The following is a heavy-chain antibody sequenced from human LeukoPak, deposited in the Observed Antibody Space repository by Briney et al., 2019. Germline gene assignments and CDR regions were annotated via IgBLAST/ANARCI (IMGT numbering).Heavy chain of an antibody. CDR3: AKVEDDSSDYYPFDY. CDR1: GFTFDDYA. D-gene: IGHD3-22*01. CDR2: ISGDGGGT. V-gene: IGHV3-43*02. Sequence: GGSQRLSCAASGFTFDDYAMHWVRQAPGKGLEWVSLISGDGGGTSYADSVKGRFTISRDNSKNSLYLQMNSLRTEDTALYYCAKVEDDSSDYYPFDYWGQGTLVTVSS. J-gene: IGHJ4*02.